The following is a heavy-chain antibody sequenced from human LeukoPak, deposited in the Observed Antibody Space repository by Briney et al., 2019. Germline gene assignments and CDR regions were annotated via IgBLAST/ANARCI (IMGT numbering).Heavy chain of an antibody. CDR3: AKGVAGSGYFDY. V-gene: IGHV3-23*01. Sequence: PGGSLRLSCAASGFTFSSYAMSWVRQASGKGLEWVSAISGSGGSTYYADSVKGRFTISRDNSKNTLYLQMNRLRAEDTAVYYCAKGVAGSGYFDYWGQGTLVTVSS. CDR1: GFTFSSYA. CDR2: ISGSGGST. D-gene: IGHD2-15*01. J-gene: IGHJ4*02.